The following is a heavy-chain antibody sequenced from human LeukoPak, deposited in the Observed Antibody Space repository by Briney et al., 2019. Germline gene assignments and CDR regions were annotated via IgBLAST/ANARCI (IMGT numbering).Heavy chain of an antibody. CDR3: ARSSVGATPYYFDY. CDR1: GFTVSSNY. D-gene: IGHD1-26*01. V-gene: IGHV3-53*01. Sequence: GGSLRLSCAASGFTVSSNYMSWVRQAPGKGLEWVSVIYSGGSTYYADSVKGRFNISRDNSKNTLYLQMNSLRAEDTAVYYCARSSVGATPYYFDYWGQGTLVTVSS. J-gene: IGHJ4*02. CDR2: IYSGGST.